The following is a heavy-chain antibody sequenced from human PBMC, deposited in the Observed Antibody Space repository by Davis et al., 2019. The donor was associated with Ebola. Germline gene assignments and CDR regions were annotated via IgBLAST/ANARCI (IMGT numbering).Heavy chain of an antibody. V-gene: IGHV3-53*01. CDR2: IYSGGST. D-gene: IGHD4-11*01. CDR3: ARDRVNYSNYNYYYYYMDV. Sequence: PGGSLRLSCAASGFTVSSNYMSWVRQAPGKGLEWVSVIYSGGSTYYADSVKGRFTISRDNSKNTLYLQMNSLRAEDTAVYYCARDRVNYSNYNYYYYYMDVWGKGTTVTVSS. CDR1: GFTVSSNY. J-gene: IGHJ6*03.